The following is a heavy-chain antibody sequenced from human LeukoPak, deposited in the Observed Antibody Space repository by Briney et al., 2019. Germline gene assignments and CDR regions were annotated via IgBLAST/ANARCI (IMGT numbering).Heavy chain of an antibody. D-gene: IGHD6-13*01. Sequence: PTQPLSLTCTVSGGSISSGGYYWSWIRQHPGKGLEWIGYIYYSGSTYYNPSLKSRVTISVDTSKYQFSLKLSSVTAADTAVYYCARASGRGGSWYFVDYWGQGTLVTVSS. CDR2: IYYSGST. J-gene: IGHJ4*02. CDR1: GGSISSGGYY. V-gene: IGHV4-31*03. CDR3: ARASGRGGSWYFVDY.